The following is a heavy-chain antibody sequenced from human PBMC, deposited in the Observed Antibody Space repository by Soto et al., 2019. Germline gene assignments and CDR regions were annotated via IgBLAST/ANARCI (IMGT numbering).Heavy chain of an antibody. V-gene: IGHV3-21*01. CDR2: ISGSSDYI. CDR1: KFTFSSYS. D-gene: IGHD2-15*01. Sequence: DVQLVESGGGLVKPGGSLRLSCAASKFTFSSYSMNWVRQAPGKGLEWVSSISGSSDYIFYADSVKGRFTISRDNAKTSLYLKMNSLRAEDTVVYYCARDSSTTAVVGPRSDSWGQGTLVTVSS. J-gene: IGHJ4*02. CDR3: ARDSSTTAVVGPRSDS.